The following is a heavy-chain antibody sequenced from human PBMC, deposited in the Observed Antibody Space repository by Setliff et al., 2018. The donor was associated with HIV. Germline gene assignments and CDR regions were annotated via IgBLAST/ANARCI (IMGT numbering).Heavy chain of an antibody. CDR2: IYYNGKI. CDR3: TRRVYDFWGGLVGQYYYMDV. Sequence: PSETLSLTCSVSDASISARDYYWGWIRQSPGKRLESIAHIYYNGKIYYNSALKSRLTVSIDPSKSHFSLTMTSVTAADTAVYYCTRRVYDFWGGLVGQYYYMDVWGNGTQVTVSS. J-gene: IGHJ6*03. V-gene: IGHV4-39*02. D-gene: IGHD3-3*01. CDR1: DASISARDYY.